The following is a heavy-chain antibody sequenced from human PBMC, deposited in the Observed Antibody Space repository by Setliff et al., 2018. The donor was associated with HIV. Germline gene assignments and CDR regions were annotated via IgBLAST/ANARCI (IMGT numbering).Heavy chain of an antibody. CDR2: IKEDGSVT. J-gene: IGHJ4*02. D-gene: IGHD6-19*01. CDR1: GFTFSRYW. CDR3: ARDPGSSSFDY. Sequence: HPGGSLRLSCVASGFTFSRYWMSWVRQAPGKGLEFVANIKEDGSVTNYVDSVKGRFTISRDSAKNLVFLQMSSLRAEDTAAYYCARDPGSSSFDYWGQGTPVTVSS. V-gene: IGHV3-7*03.